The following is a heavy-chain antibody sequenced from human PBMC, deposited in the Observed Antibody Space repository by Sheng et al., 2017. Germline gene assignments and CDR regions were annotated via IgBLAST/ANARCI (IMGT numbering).Heavy chain of an antibody. Sequence: EVQLVESGGGLVQPGGSLRLSCAASGFTFSSYAMSWVRQAPGKGLEWVSAISGSGGSTYYADSVKGRFTISRDNSKNTLYLQMNSLRAEDTAVYYCAKSMGFTYYDFWSGPYYFDYWGQGTLVTVSS. CDR2: ISGSGGST. J-gene: IGHJ4*02. CDR3: AKSMGFTYYDFWSGPYYFDY. D-gene: IGHD3-3*01. CDR1: GFTFSSYA. V-gene: IGHV3-23*04.